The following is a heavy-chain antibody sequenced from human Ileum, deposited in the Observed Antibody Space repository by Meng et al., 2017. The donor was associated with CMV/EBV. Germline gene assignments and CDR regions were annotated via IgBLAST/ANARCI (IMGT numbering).Heavy chain of an antibody. V-gene: IGHV1-69*10. J-gene: IGHJ5*02. D-gene: IGHD3-10*01. CDR3: ARGRQSCNNRICHVTWFDP. Sequence: SVKVSCKASGGTFSSSAISWVRQAPGQGFEWMGGIIPIIDIPDYAQKFQDRVTITADTSTNTAYMELSSLSAEDTAVYYCARGRQSCNNRICHVTWFDPWGQGTLVTVSS. CDR2: IIPIIDIP. CDR1: GGTFSSSA.